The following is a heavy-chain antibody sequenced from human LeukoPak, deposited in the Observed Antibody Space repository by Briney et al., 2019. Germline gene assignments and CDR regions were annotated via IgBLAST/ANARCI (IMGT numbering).Heavy chain of an antibody. CDR3: ARGRRYGSSWLTFDY. Sequence: GASVKVSCKHSGYTLTSYDIIWGREATGQGHEWRGSMNPTSGNTGYGQKFQGRVTMTRNTSISRAYMELSSMRSEDTAVYYCARGRRYGSSWLTFDYWGQGTLVTVSS. J-gene: IGHJ4*02. D-gene: IGHD6-13*01. CDR2: MNPTSGNT. CDR1: GYTLTSYD. V-gene: IGHV1-8*01.